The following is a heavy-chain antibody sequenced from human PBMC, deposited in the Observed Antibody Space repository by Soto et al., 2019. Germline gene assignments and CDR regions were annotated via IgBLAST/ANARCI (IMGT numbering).Heavy chain of an antibody. Sequence: ASAQFSFKASGYTYTCYYMHCVRQAPGQGLEWMGWINPNIGGTNYAQKFQGRVTMTRDTSISTAYMELSRLRSDDTAVYYCARDEYTTGYGMDVWGQGTTVTVSS. V-gene: IGHV1-2*02. CDR1: GYTYTCYY. D-gene: IGHD4-17*01. J-gene: IGHJ6*02. CDR3: ARDEYTTGYGMDV. CDR2: INPNIGGT.